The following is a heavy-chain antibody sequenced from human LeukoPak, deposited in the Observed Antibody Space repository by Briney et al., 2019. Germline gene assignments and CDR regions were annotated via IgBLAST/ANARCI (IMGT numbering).Heavy chain of an antibody. CDR1: GFTFDIAW. CDR2: IKSKNDGAAT. V-gene: IGHV3-15*01. J-gene: IGHJ6*03. Sequence: GGSLRLSCAVSGFTFDIAWMNWVRQAPGEGLEWVGRIKSKNDGAATDYAAPVRGRFTISTDDSKNTLYLQMNSLKTEDTAVYHCVTRDAYKPRYFMDVWGKGTTVTVSS. D-gene: IGHD5-24*01. CDR3: VTRDAYKPRYFMDV.